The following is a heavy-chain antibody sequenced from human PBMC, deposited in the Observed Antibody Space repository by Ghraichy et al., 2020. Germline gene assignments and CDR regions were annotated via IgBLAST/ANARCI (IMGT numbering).Heavy chain of an antibody. V-gene: IGHV4-34*01. CDR2: INHGGST. Sequence: SETLSLTCDVYGESFSAYFRSWIRQPPGKGLEWIGEINHGGSTNYNPSLKRRVTISVDTSKNQFPLRLSSVTAADTAVYYCATARYCAGGRCPRFFDSWGQGTLVTVSS. J-gene: IGHJ4*02. CDR1: GESFSAYF. CDR3: ATARYCAGGRCPRFFDS. D-gene: IGHD2-15*01.